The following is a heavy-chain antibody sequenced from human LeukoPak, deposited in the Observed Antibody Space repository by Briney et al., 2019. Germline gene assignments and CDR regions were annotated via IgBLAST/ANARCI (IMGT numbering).Heavy chain of an antibody. CDR2: IYYSGSP. CDR1: GGSISSSSYY. V-gene: IGHV4-39*01. J-gene: IGHJ4*02. D-gene: IGHD5-18*01. Sequence: ASETLSLTCTVSGGSISSSSYYWGWIRQPPGKGLEWIGSIYYSGSPYYNPSLKSRVTISVDTSKNQFSLRLNSLSAADTAVYYCARHSDSYGDRGPGYWGQGTLVTISS. CDR3: ARHSDSYGDRGPGY.